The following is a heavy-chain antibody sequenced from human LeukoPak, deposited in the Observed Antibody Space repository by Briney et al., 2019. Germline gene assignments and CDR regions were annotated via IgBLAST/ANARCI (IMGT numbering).Heavy chain of an antibody. J-gene: IGHJ4*02. CDR1: GFSLSTSGVG. CDR2: IYWNDDK. D-gene: IGHD2-2*01. V-gene: IGHV2-5*01. Sequence: SGPTLVKPTPTLTLTFTFSGFSLSTSGVGVGWIRQPPGKALEWLALIYWNDDKRYSPSLKSRLTITKDTSKNQVVLTMTNMDPVDTAAYYCAHLRTVVPAAEPNFDYWGQGTLVTVSS. CDR3: AHLRTVVPAAEPNFDY.